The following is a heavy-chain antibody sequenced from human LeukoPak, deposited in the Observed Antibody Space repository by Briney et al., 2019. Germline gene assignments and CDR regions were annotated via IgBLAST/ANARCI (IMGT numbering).Heavy chain of an antibody. CDR2: IYYSGST. J-gene: IGHJ4*02. CDR3: ARERWEPYFDY. D-gene: IGHD1-26*01. V-gene: IGHV4-59*01. Sequence: SETLSLTCTVSGGSMSYYYWTWIRQTPGKGLEWIGYIYYSGSTNYNPSLKSRVTISVDTSKNQFSLKLSSVTAADTAVYYCARERWEPYFDYWGQGTLVTVSS. CDR1: GGSMSYYY.